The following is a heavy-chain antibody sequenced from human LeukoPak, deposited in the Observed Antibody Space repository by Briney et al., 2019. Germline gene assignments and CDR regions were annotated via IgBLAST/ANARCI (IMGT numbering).Heavy chain of an antibody. V-gene: IGHV4-61*09. J-gene: IGHJ3*02. CDR1: GGSISSGSYY. CDR3: ARDHGTMVRGRNRGAFDI. CDR2: IYTSGST. Sequence: SQTLSLTCTVSGGSISSGSYYWSWIRQPAGKGLEWIGHIYTSGSTNYNPSLKSRVTMSVDTSKNQFSLKLSSVTAADTAVYYRARDHGTMVRGRNRGAFDIWGQGTMVTVSS. D-gene: IGHD3-10*01.